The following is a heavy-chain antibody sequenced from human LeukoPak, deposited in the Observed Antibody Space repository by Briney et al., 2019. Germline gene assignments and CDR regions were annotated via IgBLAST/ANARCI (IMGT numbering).Heavy chain of an antibody. CDR2: ISYDGSNK. Sequence: GGSLRLSCTASGFTFSSYGMHWVRQAPGKGLEWVALISYDGSNKYYADSVKGRFTISRDNSKNTLYLQMNSLRAEDTAVFYCAKDSTDSGYPFDYWGQGTLVTVSS. D-gene: IGHD5-12*01. CDR3: AKDSTDSGYPFDY. CDR1: GFTFSSYG. V-gene: IGHV3-30*18. J-gene: IGHJ4*02.